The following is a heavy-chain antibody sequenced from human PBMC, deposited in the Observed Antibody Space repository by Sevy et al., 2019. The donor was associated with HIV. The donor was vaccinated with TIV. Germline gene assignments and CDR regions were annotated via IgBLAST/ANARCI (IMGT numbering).Heavy chain of an antibody. J-gene: IGHJ4*02. D-gene: IGHD3-22*01. V-gene: IGHV1-2*02. Sequence: ASVKVSCKASGYTFTGYYMHWVRQAPGQGLEWMGWINPNSSGTNYAQKFQGRVTMTRDTSISTAYMELSRLRSDDTAVYYCARGPREEIVVVITLNFDYWGQGTLVTVSS. CDR3: ARGPREEIVVVITLNFDY. CDR1: GYTFTGYY. CDR2: INPNSSGT.